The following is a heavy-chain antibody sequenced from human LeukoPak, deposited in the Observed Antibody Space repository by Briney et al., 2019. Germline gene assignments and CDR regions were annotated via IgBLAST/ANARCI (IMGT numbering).Heavy chain of an antibody. CDR2: IYSTGPT. D-gene: IGHD1-26*01. J-gene: IGHJ6*02. Sequence: SSETLSLTCTVSGDSVTGHYWTWIRQPPGKGLEWIGQIYSTGPTNYKPSLKSRVTISVDTSKNQFSLKLSSVTAADTAVYFCARFGYSYALEVWGQGATVTVSS. CDR3: ARFGYSYALEV. V-gene: IGHV4-4*09. CDR1: GDSVTGHY.